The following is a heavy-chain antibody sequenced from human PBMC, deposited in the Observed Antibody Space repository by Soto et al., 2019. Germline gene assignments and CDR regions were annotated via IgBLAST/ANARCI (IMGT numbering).Heavy chain of an antibody. CDR3: VRGAAGMGTTIRLIRYHYGMDV. CDR1: GGSISSYY. J-gene: IGHJ6*02. Sequence: SETLSLTCTVSGGSISSYYWSWIRQPAGKGLEWIGRIYTSGSTNYNPSLKSRVTMSVDTSKNQFSLKLSSVTAADTAVYYCVRGAAGMGTTIRLIRYHYGMDVWGQGTTVTVSS. CDR2: IYTSGST. V-gene: IGHV4-4*07. D-gene: IGHD6-13*01.